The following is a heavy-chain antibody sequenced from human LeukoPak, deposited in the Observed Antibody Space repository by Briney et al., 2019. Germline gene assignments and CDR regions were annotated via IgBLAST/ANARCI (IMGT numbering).Heavy chain of an antibody. CDR3: ATSYYDFWSYSSEYFQH. V-gene: IGHV1-69*05. J-gene: IGHJ1*01. CDR2: IIPIFGTA. D-gene: IGHD3-3*01. Sequence: SVKVSCKASGGTFNSYAISWVRQAPGQGLEWMGGIIPIFGTANYAQKFQGRVTITTDESTSTAYMELSSLRSEDTAVYYCATSYYDFWSYSSEYFQHWGQGTLVTVSS. CDR1: GGTFNSYA.